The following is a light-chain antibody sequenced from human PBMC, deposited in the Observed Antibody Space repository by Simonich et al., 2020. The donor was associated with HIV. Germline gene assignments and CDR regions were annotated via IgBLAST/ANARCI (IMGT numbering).Light chain of an antibody. CDR2: KDR. Sequence: SYELTQPSSVSVSPGQTARITCSGDVLAKKYARWFQQKSGQAPVLVIYKDRERPSGIPERFSGSSSGATVTLTISGAQVEDEADYYCYCAADNIGVFGGGTTLTVL. J-gene: IGLJ3*02. V-gene: IGLV3-27*01. CDR1: VLAKKY. CDR3: YCAADNIGV.